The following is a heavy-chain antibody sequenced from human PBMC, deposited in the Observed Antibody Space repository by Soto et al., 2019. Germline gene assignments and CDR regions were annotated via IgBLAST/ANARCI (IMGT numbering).Heavy chain of an antibody. CDR1: GGSFSGYY. J-gene: IGHJ5*02. D-gene: IGHD6-13*01. V-gene: IGHV4-34*01. CDR2: INHSGST. Sequence: QVQLQQWGAGLLKPSETLSLTCAVYGGSFSGYYWSWIRQPPGKGLEWIGEINHSGSTNYNPSLKSRVTISVDTSKNQFPLKLSSVTAADTAVYYCATIKRSSHCRACNWFDPWGQGTLVTVSS. CDR3: ATIKRSSHCRACNWFDP.